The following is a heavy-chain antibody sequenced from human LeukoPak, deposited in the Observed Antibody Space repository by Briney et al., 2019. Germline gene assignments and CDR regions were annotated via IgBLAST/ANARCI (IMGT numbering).Heavy chain of an antibody. J-gene: IGHJ4*02. Sequence: VASVKVSCKASGYTFTVYYMHWVRQAPGQGLEWMGWINPNSGGTNYAQKFQGRVTVTRDTSITTAYMELSRLRSDDTAVYYCARVAGGDWYYFDFWGQGTLVTVSS. D-gene: IGHD2-21*02. V-gene: IGHV1-2*02. CDR1: GYTFTVYY. CDR2: INPNSGGT. CDR3: ARVAGGDWYYFDF.